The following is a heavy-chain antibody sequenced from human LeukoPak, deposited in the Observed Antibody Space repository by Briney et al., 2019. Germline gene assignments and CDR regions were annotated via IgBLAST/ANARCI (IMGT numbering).Heavy chain of an antibody. CDR1: GGSITSGGYY. V-gene: IGHV4-61*02. J-gene: IGHJ4*02. CDR3: ARDQVLEGGYYFDY. CDR2: IYASGNT. Sequence: PSQTLSLTCTVSGGSITSGGYYWNWIRQPAGKGLEWLGRIYASGNTNYNPSLQSRVTISIDRSKYQFSLKVNSVTAADTAVYYCARDQVLEGGYYFDYWGQGILVTVSS. D-gene: IGHD1-1*01.